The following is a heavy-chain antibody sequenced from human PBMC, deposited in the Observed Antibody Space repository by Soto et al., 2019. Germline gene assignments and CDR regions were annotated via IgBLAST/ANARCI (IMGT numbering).Heavy chain of an antibody. CDR3: ARDSFEYYFDY. J-gene: IGHJ4*02. CDR1: GFTFSSYW. CDR2: IKQDGSEK. V-gene: IGHV3-7*01. Sequence: EVQLVESGGGLVQPGGSLRLSCAASGFTFSSYWMSWVRQAPGKGLEWVANIKQDGSEKYYVDSVKGRFTISRDNAENSLYLQMNSLRAEDTAVYYCARDSFEYYFDYWGQGTLVTVSS.